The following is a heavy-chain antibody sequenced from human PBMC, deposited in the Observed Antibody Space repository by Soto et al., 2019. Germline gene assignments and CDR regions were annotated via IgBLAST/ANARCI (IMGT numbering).Heavy chain of an antibody. D-gene: IGHD1-26*01. CDR1: GGSISNYY. CDR2: IYYNGNT. Sequence: QVQLQESGPGLVKPSETLSLTCTVSGGSISNYYWSWIWQPPGKGLEWIGDIYYNGNTNYKPSLKRRVTISVDTPKSHFSLKLSSVTAADTAVYYCSRRVWGGGRGAFDIWGQGTMVSVSS. V-gene: IGHV4-59*08. J-gene: IGHJ3*02. CDR3: SRRVWGGGRGAFDI.